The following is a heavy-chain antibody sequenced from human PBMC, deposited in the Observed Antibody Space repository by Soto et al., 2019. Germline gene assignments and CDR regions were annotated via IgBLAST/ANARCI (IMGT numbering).Heavy chain of an antibody. Sequence: GGSLRLSCAVSGFTVSAKWMSWVRQAPGKGLEWLANINEDGSKKFYVDSVKGRFTISKDNAKNSLSLQLGSLRADDTAVYYCAREMHLGSGWGDIDIWGRGTMVTVSS. J-gene: IGHJ4*02. V-gene: IGHV3-7*03. D-gene: IGHD6-19*01. CDR3: AREMHLGSGWGDIDI. CDR2: INEDGSKK. CDR1: GFTVSAKW.